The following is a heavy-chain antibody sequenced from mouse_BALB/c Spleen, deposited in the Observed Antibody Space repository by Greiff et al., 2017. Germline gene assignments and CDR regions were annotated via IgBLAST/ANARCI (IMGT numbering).Heavy chain of an antibody. J-gene: IGHJ4*01. CDR1: GFSLTSYG. CDR3: ARDTAYDRYSYARDY. Sequence: QVQLKESGPGLVAPSQSLSLTCTVSGFSLTSYGVHWVRQPPGKGLEWLGVIWAGGSTNYNSALMSRLSISKDNSKSQVFLKMNRLQTDDTAMYYCARDTAYDRYSYARDYWGQGTSVTVSS. CDR2: IWAGGST. V-gene: IGHV2-9*02. D-gene: IGHD2-14*01.